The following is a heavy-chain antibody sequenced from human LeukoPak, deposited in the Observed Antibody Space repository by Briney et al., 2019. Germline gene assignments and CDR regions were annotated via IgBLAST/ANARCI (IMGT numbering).Heavy chain of an antibody. D-gene: IGHD4-11*01. CDR2: IYATGST. CDR1: GGSISSYY. Sequence: SETLSLTCTVSGGSISSYYWSWIRQPAGKGLEWIGRIYATGSTNYNPSLKSRVTMSVDTSKNQFSLKLSSVTAADTAVYYCARDDYSNDKTDYYYYYMDVWGKGTTVTVSS. CDR3: ARDDYSNDKTDYYYYYMDV. V-gene: IGHV4-4*07. J-gene: IGHJ6*03.